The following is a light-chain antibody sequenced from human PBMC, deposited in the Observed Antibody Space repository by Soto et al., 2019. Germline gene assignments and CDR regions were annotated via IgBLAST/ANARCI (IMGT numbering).Light chain of an antibody. CDR1: SSDVGGYNY. Sequence: QSALSHPASVSWSPGHSITISCTGTSSDVGGYNYVSWYQQHPGKAPKLMIYGVSNRPSGVSNRFSGSKSGNTASLTISGLQAEEEADYYCSSYTSSSLYVFGTGTKVTVL. CDR3: SSYTSSSLYV. J-gene: IGLJ1*01. CDR2: GVS. V-gene: IGLV2-14*01.